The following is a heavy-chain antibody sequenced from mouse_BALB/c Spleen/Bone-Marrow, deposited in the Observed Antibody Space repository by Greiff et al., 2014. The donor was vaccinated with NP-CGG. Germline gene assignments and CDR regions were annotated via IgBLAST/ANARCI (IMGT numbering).Heavy chain of an antibody. CDR2: ISTYYGDA. V-gene: IGHV1S137*01. CDR1: GCTFTDYA. J-gene: IGHJ3*01. Sequence: LVESGAELVRPGVSVKISCKGSGCTFTDYAMHWVKQSHAKSLEWIGVISTYYGDASYNQKFKGKATMTVDKSSSTAYMELARLTSEDSAIYYCAREGGNFPWFAYWGQGTLVTVSA. CDR3: AREGGNFPWFAY. D-gene: IGHD2-1*01.